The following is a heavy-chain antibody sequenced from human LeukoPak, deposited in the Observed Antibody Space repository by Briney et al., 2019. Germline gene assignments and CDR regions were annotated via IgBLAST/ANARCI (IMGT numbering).Heavy chain of an antibody. D-gene: IGHD6-19*01. V-gene: IGHV3-23*01. CDR2: ISGSGGST. J-gene: IGHJ5*02. CDR1: GFTFSSYA. Sequence: QSGGSLRLSCAASGFTFSSYAMSWVRQAPGKGLEWVSAISGSGGSTYYADSVKGRFTISRDNSKNTLYLQMNSLRAEDTAVYYCAKFRRLTVAVVPNWFDPWGQGTLVTVSS. CDR3: AKFRRLTVAVVPNWFDP.